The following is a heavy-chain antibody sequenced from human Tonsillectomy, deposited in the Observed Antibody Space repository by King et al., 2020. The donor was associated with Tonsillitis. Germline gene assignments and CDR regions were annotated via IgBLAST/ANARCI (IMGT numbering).Heavy chain of an antibody. CDR2: ISGSGDRT. D-gene: IGHD3-10*01. J-gene: IGHJ2*01. CDR1: GFRFSSYA. V-gene: IGHV3-23*04. Sequence: EVQLVESGGDLVRPGGSLRLSCAASGFRFSSYALSWVRQAPGKGLEWVSGISGSGDRTYYADSVKGRFTISRDNSKNTLFVQMSSLRAEDTAIYYCATEGDASGDYWYFDLWGRGTLVTVSS. CDR3: ATEGDASGDYWYFDL.